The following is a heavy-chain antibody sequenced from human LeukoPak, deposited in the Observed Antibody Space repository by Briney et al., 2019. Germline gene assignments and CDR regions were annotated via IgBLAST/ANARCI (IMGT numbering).Heavy chain of an antibody. CDR2: ISAYNGNT. V-gene: IGHV1-18*01. D-gene: IGHD1-26*01. J-gene: IGHJ4*02. Sequence: ASVKVSCKASGYTFTSYGISWVRQAPGQGLEWMGWISAYNGNTNYAQKLQGRVTMTTDTSTSTAYMELRSLRSDDTAVYYCARAGTSTKIVGATKRDDYWGQGTLVTVSS. CDR1: GYTFTSYG. CDR3: ARAGTSTKIVGATKRDDY.